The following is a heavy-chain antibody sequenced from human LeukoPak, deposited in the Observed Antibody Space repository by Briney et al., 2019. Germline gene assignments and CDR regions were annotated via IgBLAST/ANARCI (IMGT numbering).Heavy chain of an antibody. Sequence: GGSLRLSCAASGFTFSSYAMHWVRQAPGKGLEWEAVISYDGSNKYYADSVKGRFTISRDNSKNTLYLQMNSLRAEDTAVYYCAHPPSFGIAAAGTLGDYWGQGTLVTVSS. V-gene: IGHV3-30-3*01. D-gene: IGHD6-13*01. CDR2: ISYDGSNK. CDR1: GFTFSSYA. CDR3: AHPPSFGIAAAGTLGDY. J-gene: IGHJ4*02.